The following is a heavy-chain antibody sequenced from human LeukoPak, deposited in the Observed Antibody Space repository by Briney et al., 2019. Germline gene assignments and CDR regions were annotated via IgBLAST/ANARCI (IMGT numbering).Heavy chain of an antibody. CDR3: ARDQDAYSSGWYGVFDY. V-gene: IGHV3-7*05. CDR2: IKPDGSEK. Sequence: GGSLRLSCAASGFAFSTFWMSWVRLAPAKGLEWVANIKPDGSEKNYVDSVKGRFTISRDNAKNSLSLQMNSLRAEDTAVYYCARDQDAYSSGWYGVFDYWGQGTLVTVSS. D-gene: IGHD6-19*01. J-gene: IGHJ4*02. CDR1: GFAFSTFW.